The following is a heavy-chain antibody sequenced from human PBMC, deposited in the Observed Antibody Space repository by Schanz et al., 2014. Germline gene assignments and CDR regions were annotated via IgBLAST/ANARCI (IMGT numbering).Heavy chain of an antibody. CDR2: IIPILGIA. CDR1: GGTFSTYT. V-gene: IGHV1-69*09. CDR3: ASSGAGYSSSWDFDY. J-gene: IGHJ4*02. Sequence: QVQLVQSGAEVKKPGSSVQVSCKASGGTFSTYTISWVRQAPGQGLEWMGRIIPILGIANYAQKFQGRVTTTAGKSTFTAYMDGSRLRSEDTAVYYCASSGAGYSSSWDFDYWGQGTLVTVSS. D-gene: IGHD6-13*01.